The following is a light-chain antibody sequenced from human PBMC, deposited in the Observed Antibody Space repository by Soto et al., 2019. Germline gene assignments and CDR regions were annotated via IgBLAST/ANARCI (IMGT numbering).Light chain of an antibody. Sequence: ELVLTPSPATLSLSPGARSALSGRADQSISSTLAWYQQKAGQGPRLLIYDASTRATGIPARFSGSGSGTEFNLTISSLQSDDFAVYYRKQYNNWPTFGQGTKVDIK. J-gene: IGKJ1*01. CDR2: DAS. CDR1: QSISST. CDR3: KQYNNWPT. V-gene: IGKV3-15*01.